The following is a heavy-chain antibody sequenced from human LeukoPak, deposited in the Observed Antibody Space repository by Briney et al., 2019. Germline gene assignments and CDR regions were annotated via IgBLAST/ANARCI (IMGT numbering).Heavy chain of an antibody. CDR1: GFTFSSYS. V-gene: IGHV3-21*01. CDR3: ARGGEDYGDYGHY. CDR2: ISSSSSYI. D-gene: IGHD4-17*01. Sequence: KSGGSLRLSCAASGFTFSSYSMNWVRQAPGKGLEWVSSISSSSSYIYYADSVKGRFTISRDNAKNSLYLQMNSLRAEDTAVYYCARGGEDYGDYGHYWGQGTLVTVSS. J-gene: IGHJ4*02.